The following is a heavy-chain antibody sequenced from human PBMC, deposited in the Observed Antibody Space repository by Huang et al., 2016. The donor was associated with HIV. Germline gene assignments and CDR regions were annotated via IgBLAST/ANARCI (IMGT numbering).Heavy chain of an antibody. Sequence: VESGGRLVQPGGSIRLSCVGSTFRFGAYWMSWVRQSPGKGLEWVANIKQDESEKYYGDSVKGRFNISRDNAKKVLFLEMNNVRVEDTATYYCATKTAAMDIWGQGTTVTVS. CDR3: ATKTAAMDI. J-gene: IGHJ6*02. CDR1: TFRFGAYW. V-gene: IGHV3-7*01. CDR2: IKQDESEK. D-gene: IGHD1-7*01.